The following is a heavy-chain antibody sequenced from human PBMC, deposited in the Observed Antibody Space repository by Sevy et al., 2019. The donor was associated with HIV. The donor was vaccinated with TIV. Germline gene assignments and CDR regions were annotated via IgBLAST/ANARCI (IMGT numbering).Heavy chain of an antibody. CDR3: ARNVAALPNYYYGRDV. CDR2: ISESGGNT. CDR1: GFTFSSYA. V-gene: IGHV3-23*01. J-gene: IGHJ6*02. Sequence: GGSLRLSCAASGFTFSSYAMSWVRQAPGKGLEWVSIISESGGNTYYADSVRGRFTISRDNSKNTLYLQMNSLRAEDTAVYYWARNVAALPNYYYGRDVWGQGTTVTVSS. D-gene: IGHD6-6*01.